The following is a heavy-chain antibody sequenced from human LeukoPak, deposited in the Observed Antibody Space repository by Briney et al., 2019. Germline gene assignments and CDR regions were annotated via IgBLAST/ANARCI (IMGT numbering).Heavy chain of an antibody. CDR2: INWNGGST. J-gene: IGHJ4*02. V-gene: IGHV3-20*04. Sequence: GGSLRLSCAASGFTFDDYGMSWVRHAPGKGLEWASGINWNGGSTGYADSVKGRFTISRDNAKNSLYLQMNSLRAEDTALYYCARDTGGIYYDSSEYFDYWGQGTLVTVSS. D-gene: IGHD3-22*01. CDR1: GFTFDDYG. CDR3: ARDTGGIYYDSSEYFDY.